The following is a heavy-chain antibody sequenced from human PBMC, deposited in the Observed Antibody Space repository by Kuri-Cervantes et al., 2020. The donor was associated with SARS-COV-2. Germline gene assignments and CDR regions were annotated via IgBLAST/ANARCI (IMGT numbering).Heavy chain of an antibody. D-gene: IGHD3-10*01. J-gene: IGHJ6*02. Sequence: GESLKISCAASGFTFRSYWMHWVRQVPGKGLVWVSRINTDGSSTTYADSVKGRFTISRDNNRNSLYLQMHSLRTEDTAVYYCTKGGRYYGSGFGMGVWGQGTTVTVSS. V-gene: IGHV3-74*01. CDR1: GFTFRSYW. CDR2: INTDGSST. CDR3: TKGGRYYGSGFGMGV.